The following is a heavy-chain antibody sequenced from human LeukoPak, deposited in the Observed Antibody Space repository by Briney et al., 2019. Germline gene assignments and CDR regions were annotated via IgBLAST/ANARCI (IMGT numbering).Heavy chain of an antibody. D-gene: IGHD3-16*01. Sequence: PGGSLRLSCAASGFSFSSYDMHWVRQITGKGLEWVSVIGTAGDSLYAGSARGRFTISRENAKNSLYLQMNSLRAEDTAVYYCARAQRGGAVDYWGQGTLVTVSS. J-gene: IGHJ4*02. V-gene: IGHV3-13*01. CDR3: ARAQRGGAVDY. CDR2: IGTAGDS. CDR1: GFSFSSYD.